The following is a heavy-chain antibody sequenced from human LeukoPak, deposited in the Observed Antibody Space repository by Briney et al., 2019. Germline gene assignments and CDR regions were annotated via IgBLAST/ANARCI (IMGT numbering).Heavy chain of an antibody. D-gene: IGHD6-19*01. V-gene: IGHV4-4*07. CDR3: ARHDSRGWFLDY. CDR2: FYNSGST. Sequence: SETLSLTCTVSGGSISNYYWSWIRQPAGKGLEWIGRFYNSGSTNCNPSLKSRVTVSVDTSKNQFSLKLSTVTAADTAVYYCARHDSRGWFLDYWGQGTLVTVSS. J-gene: IGHJ4*02. CDR1: GGSISNYY.